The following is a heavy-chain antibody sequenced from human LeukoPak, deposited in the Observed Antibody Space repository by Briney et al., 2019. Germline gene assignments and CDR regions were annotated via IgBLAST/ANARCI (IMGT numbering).Heavy chain of an antibody. Sequence: ASETLSLTCAVYGGSFSGYYWSWIRQPPGKGLEWIGEINHSGSTNYNPSLKSRVTISVDTSKNQFSLKLSSVTAADTAVYYCATPTQYYDILTGYFSHPSWGQGTLVTVSS. J-gene: IGHJ4*02. CDR3: ATPTQYYDILTGYFSHPS. V-gene: IGHV4-34*01. D-gene: IGHD3-9*01. CDR1: GGSFSGYY. CDR2: INHSGST.